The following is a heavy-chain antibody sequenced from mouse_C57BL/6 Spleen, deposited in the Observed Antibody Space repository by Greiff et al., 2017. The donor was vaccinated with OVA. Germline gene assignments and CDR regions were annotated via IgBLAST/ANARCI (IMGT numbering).Heavy chain of an antibody. CDR1: GYTFTSYT. J-gene: IGHJ4*01. D-gene: IGHD4-1*01. V-gene: IGHV1-4*01. Sequence: VQLQQFGADLARPGASVKMSCKASGYTFTSYTMHWVKQRPGQGLEWIGYINPSSGYTKYNQKFKDKATLTADKSSSTAYMQLSSLTSEDSAVYYCARSRTGTGLYAMDYWGQGTSVTVSS. CDR2: INPSSGYT. CDR3: ARSRTGTGLYAMDY.